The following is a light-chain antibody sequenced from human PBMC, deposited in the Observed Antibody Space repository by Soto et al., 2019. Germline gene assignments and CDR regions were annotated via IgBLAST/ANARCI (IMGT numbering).Light chain of an antibody. CDR2: DAS. V-gene: IGKV3-11*01. CDR1: QSVSNY. CDR3: QLRGNWPPCT. Sequence: EIVLTQSPATLSVSPGERATLSCRASQSVSNYLAWFNQKPGQAPRLLIYDASNRATGIPARFSGSGSVTDFTLTINSLEPEDFAVYDCQLRGNWPPCTFGPGTRVDIK. J-gene: IGKJ3*01.